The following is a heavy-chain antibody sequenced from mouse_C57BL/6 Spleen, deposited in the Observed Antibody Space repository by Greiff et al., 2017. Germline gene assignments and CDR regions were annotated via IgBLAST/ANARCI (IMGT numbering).Heavy chain of an antibody. D-gene: IGHD2-4*01. CDR1: GYSFTSYY. V-gene: IGHV1-66*01. Sequence: QVQLKESGPELVKPGASVKISCKASGYSFTSYYIHWVKQRPGQGLEWIGWIYPGSGNTKYNEKFKGKATLTADTSSRTAYMQLSSLTSEDSAVYYCAKSYDYDAWFAYWGQGTLVTVSA. CDR2: IYPGSGNT. J-gene: IGHJ3*01. CDR3: AKSYDYDAWFAY.